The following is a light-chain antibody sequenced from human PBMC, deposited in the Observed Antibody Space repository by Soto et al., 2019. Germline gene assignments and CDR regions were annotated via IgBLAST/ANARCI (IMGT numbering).Light chain of an antibody. CDR3: QQYNNWPPWT. Sequence: VMADSPATLSVSPGERATLSCRASQSVSSNLAWYQQKPGQAPRLLIYGASTRATGIPARFSGSGSGTEFTLTISSLQSEDFAVYYCQQYNNWPPWTFGQGSKVDIK. CDR1: QSVSSN. J-gene: IGKJ1*01. CDR2: GAS. V-gene: IGKV3-15*01.